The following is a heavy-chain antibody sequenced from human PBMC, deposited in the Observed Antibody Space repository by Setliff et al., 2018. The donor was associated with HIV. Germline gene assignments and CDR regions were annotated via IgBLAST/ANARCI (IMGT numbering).Heavy chain of an antibody. Sequence: PSETLSLTCTVSGYPISSGYYWGWIRQPPGKGLEWIGSIYHSGTTYYNPSLKSRVTISVDTSKNQFSLKLSSATAADTAVYYCARGRTQWPNYNYFDPWGLGTLVTVSS. CDR2: IYHSGTT. J-gene: IGHJ5*02. CDR3: ARGRTQWPNYNYFDP. V-gene: IGHV4-38-2*02. D-gene: IGHD6-19*01. CDR1: GYPISSGYY.